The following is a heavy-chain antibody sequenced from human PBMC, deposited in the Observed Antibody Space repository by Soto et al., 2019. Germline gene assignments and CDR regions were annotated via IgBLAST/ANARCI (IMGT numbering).Heavy chain of an antibody. D-gene: IGHD2-2*02. Sequence: PGGSLRLSCAASGFTFSSYALHWVRQAPGKGLEWVAVISYDGSTKYYADSVKGRFTISRDNSKNTLYLQMNSLRGEDTAMYYCARTVVPADIPDYWGQGTVVTVSS. J-gene: IGHJ4*02. V-gene: IGHV3-30-3*01. CDR3: ARTVVPADIPDY. CDR2: ISYDGSTK. CDR1: GFTFSSYA.